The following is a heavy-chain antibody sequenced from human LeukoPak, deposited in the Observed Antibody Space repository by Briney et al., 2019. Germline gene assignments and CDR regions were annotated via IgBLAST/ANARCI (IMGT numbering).Heavy chain of an antibody. J-gene: IGHJ3*02. V-gene: IGHV4-30-4*01. CDR1: GGSISSGDYY. CDR3: ARDTSYPRDAFDI. Sequence: SSQTLSLTCTVSGGSISSGDYYWSWIRQPPGKGLEWIGYIYYSGSTYYNPSLESRVAISVDTSKNQFSLRLNSVTAADTAVYYCARDTSYPRDAFDIWGQGTMVTVPS. CDR2: IYYSGST. D-gene: IGHD1-26*01.